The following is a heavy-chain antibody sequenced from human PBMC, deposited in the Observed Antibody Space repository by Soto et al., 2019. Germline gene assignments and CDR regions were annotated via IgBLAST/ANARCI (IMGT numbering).Heavy chain of an antibody. CDR1: GGTFSSYT. J-gene: IGHJ4*02. CDR2: IIPILGIA. V-gene: IGHV1-69*02. Sequence: QVQLVQSGAEVKKPGSSVKVSCKASGGTFSSYTISWVRQAPGQGLEWMGRIIPILGIANYAQKFQGRVTITADKSTSTAYMELSSLRSEDTAVYYCVRQVASSGLQPFDYWGQGTLVTVSS. CDR3: VRQVASSGLQPFDY. D-gene: IGHD3-10*01.